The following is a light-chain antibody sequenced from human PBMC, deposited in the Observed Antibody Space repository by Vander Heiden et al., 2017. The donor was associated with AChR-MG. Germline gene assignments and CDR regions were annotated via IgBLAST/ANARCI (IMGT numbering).Light chain of an antibody. Sequence: EIVLTQSPGTLSLSPGGRGALSCRASQSVSSSYLAWYQQKPGQAPRLLIYGASSRATGIPDRFSGSGSGTDFTLTISRLEPEDFAVYYCQQYGSSPRTFGQGTKVEIK. V-gene: IGKV3-20*01. CDR2: GAS. CDR1: QSVSSSY. J-gene: IGKJ1*01. CDR3: QQYGSSPRT.